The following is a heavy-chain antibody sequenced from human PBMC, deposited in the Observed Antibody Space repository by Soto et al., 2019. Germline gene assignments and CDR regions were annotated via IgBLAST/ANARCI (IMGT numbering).Heavy chain of an antibody. CDR2: IIPIFVTA. D-gene: IGHD5-12*01. CDR1: GGTFSSYA. V-gene: IGHV1-69*01. J-gene: IGHJ4*02. Sequence: QVQLVPSGAEVKKPGSSVKVSCKASGGTFSSYAISWVRQAPGQGLEWMGGIIPIFVTANSAQKFQGRFTITADESTSTAYMELSSLRSEDTAVYYCARDGGDGYNLGGYWGQGTLVTVSS. CDR3: ARDGGDGYNLGGY.